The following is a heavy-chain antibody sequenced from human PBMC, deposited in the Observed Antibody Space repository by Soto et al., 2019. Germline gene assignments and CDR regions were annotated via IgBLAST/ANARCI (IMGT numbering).Heavy chain of an antibody. J-gene: IGHJ6*02. CDR1: GGSISSGGYY. Sequence: SETLSLTCTVSGGSISSGGYYWSWIRQHPGRGLEWIGNIYYTGSTHYDPSLKSRITISLDTSKNQISLKLSSVTAADTAVYCCASSPVTGIYYAMDVWGQGTTVTVSS. V-gene: IGHV4-31*03. CDR3: ASSPVTGIYYAMDV. D-gene: IGHD6-19*01. CDR2: IYYTGST.